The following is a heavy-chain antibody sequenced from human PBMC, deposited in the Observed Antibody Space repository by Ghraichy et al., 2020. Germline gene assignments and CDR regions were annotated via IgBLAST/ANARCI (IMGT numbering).Heavy chain of an antibody. D-gene: IGHD3-9*01. CDR2: ISSSSTSL. J-gene: IGHJ6*02. V-gene: IGHV3-21*01. Sequence: GGSLRLSCVASGFTFSSYSMNWVRQAPGKGLEWVSYISSSSTSLYYADSVKGRFTISRDNAKNLVYLQMNSLRAEDTAVYYCARDYNQYYDILTGHYKSRNGMDVWGQGTAVTVPS. CDR1: GFTFSSYS. CDR3: ARDYNQYYDILTGHYKSRNGMDV.